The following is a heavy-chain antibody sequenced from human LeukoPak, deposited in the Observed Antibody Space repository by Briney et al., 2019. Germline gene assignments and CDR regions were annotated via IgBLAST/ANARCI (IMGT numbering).Heavy chain of an antibody. CDR3: ARDLNPVRSPIRY. V-gene: IGHV3-30-3*01. D-gene: IGHD2/OR15-2a*01. CDR1: GFTFSSYA. CDR2: ISYDGSNK. Sequence: GRSLRLSCAASGFTFSSYAMHWVRQAPGKGLEWVAVISYDGSNKYYADSVKGRFTISRDNAKNSLYLQMNSLRAEDTAVYYCARDLNPVRSPIRYWGQGTLVTVSS. J-gene: IGHJ4*02.